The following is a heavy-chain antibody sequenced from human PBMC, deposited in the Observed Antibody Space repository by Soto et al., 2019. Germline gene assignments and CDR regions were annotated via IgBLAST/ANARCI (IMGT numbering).Heavy chain of an antibody. J-gene: IGHJ5*02. D-gene: IGHD3-16*01. Sequence: SLTCTFSGGSISSSSYYWGWIREPPGKWLEWIGSIYYSGSTYYNPSLKSRVTISVDTSKNQFSLKLSSVTAADTAVYYCARQGGRRDRRDWCERWGQGTMVSVSS. CDR1: GGSISSSSYY. V-gene: IGHV4-39*01. CDR3: ARQGGRRDRRDWCER. CDR2: IYYSGST.